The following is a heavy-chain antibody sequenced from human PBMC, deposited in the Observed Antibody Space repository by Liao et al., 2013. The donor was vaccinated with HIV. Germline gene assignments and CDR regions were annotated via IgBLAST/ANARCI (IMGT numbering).Heavy chain of an antibody. J-gene: IGHJ4*02. D-gene: IGHD3-22*01. Sequence: QVQLQQWGAGLLKPSETLSLTCAVYGGSFSGYYWSWIRQPPGKGLEWTGEIKHRGSINYNPSLKSRVTISVDTSKNQFSLKLSSVTAADTAVYYCARATRLNYYDSSGYSRNFDYWGQGTLVTVSS. V-gene: IGHV4-34*01. CDR1: GGSFSGYY. CDR3: ARATRLNYYDSSGYSRNFDY. CDR2: IKHRGSI.